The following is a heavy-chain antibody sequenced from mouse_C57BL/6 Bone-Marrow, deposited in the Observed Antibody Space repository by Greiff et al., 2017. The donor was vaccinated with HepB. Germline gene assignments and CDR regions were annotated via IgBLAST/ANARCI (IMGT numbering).Heavy chain of an antibody. J-gene: IGHJ4*01. Sequence: EVKLMESGPGLVKPSQSLSLTCSVTGYSITSGYYWNWIRQFPGTKLEWMGYISYDGSNNYNPSLKNRISITRDTSKNQFFLKLNSVTTEDTATYYCARLLGAMDYWGQGTSVTVSS. CDR3: ARLLGAMDY. V-gene: IGHV3-6*01. D-gene: IGHD2-1*01. CDR1: GYSITSGYY. CDR2: ISYDGSN.